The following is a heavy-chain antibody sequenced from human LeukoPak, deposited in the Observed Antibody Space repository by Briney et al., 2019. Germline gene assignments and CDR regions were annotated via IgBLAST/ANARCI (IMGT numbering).Heavy chain of an antibody. D-gene: IGHD4-17*01. J-gene: IGHJ4*02. CDR3: ARARTIYASTVTTFVY. V-gene: IGHV3-7*04. Sequence: QPGGSLRLSCAASGFTFSSYWMNWVRQAPGKGLEWVANIKQDGSEKYYVDSVKGRFTISRDNAKNSVFLHMDSLRAEDTAVYYCARARTIYASTVTTFVYWGQGTLVTVSS. CDR1: GFTFSSYW. CDR2: IKQDGSEK.